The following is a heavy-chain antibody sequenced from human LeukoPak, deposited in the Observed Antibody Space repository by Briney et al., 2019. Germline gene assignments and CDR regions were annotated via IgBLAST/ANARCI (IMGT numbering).Heavy chain of an antibody. J-gene: IGHJ5*02. CDR1: GGSFSGYY. V-gene: IGHV4-59*01. Sequence: SETLSLTCAVYGGSFSGYYWSWIRQPPGKGLEWIGYIYYSGSTHYNPSLKSRVTISVDTSKNHFSLKLGSVTAADTAVYYCARMRDWFDPWGQGTLVTVSS. CDR3: ARMRDWFDP. CDR2: IYYSGST.